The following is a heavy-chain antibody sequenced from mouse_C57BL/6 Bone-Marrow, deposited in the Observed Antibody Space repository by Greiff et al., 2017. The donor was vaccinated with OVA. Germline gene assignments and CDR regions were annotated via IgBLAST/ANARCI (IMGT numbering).Heavy chain of an antibody. Sequence: EVQLQESGPGLVKPSQSLSLTCSVTGYSITSGYYWNWIRQFPGNKLEWMGYISYDGSNNYNPSLKNRISITRDTSKNQFFLKLNSVTTEDTATYYCARVFDYDVGFAYWGQGTLVTVSA. CDR3: ARVFDYDVGFAY. D-gene: IGHD2-4*01. J-gene: IGHJ3*01. V-gene: IGHV3-6*01. CDR1: GYSITSGYY. CDR2: ISYDGSN.